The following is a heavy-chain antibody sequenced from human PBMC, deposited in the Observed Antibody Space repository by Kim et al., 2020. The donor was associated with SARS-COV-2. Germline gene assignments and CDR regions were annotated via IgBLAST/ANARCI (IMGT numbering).Heavy chain of an antibody. Sequence: GESLKISCKGSGYSFTSYWIGWVRQMPGKGLEWMGIIYPGDSDTRYSPSFQGQVTISADKSISTAYLQWSSLKASDTAMYYCARSSNSWLRSSYFDYWGQGTLVTVSS. CDR3: ARSSNSWLRSSYFDY. V-gene: IGHV5-51*01. CDR1: GYSFTSYW. CDR2: IYPGDSDT. J-gene: IGHJ4*02. D-gene: IGHD5-12*01.